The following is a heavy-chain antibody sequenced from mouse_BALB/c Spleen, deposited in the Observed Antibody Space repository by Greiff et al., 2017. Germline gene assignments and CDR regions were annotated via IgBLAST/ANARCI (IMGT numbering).Heavy chain of an antibody. CDR1: GYTFTSYY. CDR3: YYYGSSYYFDY. J-gene: IGHJ2*01. CDR2: INPSNGGT. D-gene: IGHD1-1*01. Sequence: QVQLQQSGAELVKPGASVKLSCKASGYTFTSYYMYWVKQRPGQGLEWIGEINPSNGGTNFNEKFKSKATLTVDKSSSTAYMQLSSLTSEDSAVYYCYYYGSSYYFDYWGQGTTLTVSS. V-gene: IGHV1S81*02.